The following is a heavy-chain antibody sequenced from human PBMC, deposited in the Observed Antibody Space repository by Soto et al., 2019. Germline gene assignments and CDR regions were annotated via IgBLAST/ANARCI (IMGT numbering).Heavy chain of an antibody. D-gene: IGHD3-16*01. CDR2: INTYNGNT. J-gene: IGHJ6*02. V-gene: IGHV1-18*01. CDR1: GYTFTRYG. CDR3: AMVDVYVTPSPQDV. Sequence: QVQLVQSGAEVKNPGASVKVSCKASGYTFTRYGIGWARQAPGPGLEWMGWINTYNGNTNYAQNIQGRVTLTTDTSTSTAYMELRRLRSNDTAIYYCAMVDVYVTPSPQDVWGQGTTVIVSS.